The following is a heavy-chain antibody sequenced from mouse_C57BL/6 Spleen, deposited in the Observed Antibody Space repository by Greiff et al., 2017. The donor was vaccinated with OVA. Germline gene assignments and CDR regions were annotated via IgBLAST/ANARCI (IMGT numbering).Heavy chain of an antibody. Sequence: QVQLQQSGAELVKPWASVKLSCKASGFPFTRYLVHWVEQRPGQGLEWIGNINPSNGGTNYNEKFKSKATLTVDKSSSTAYMQLSSLTSEDSAVYYCARSRNPAWFAYWGQGTLVTVSA. CDR3: ARSRNPAWFAY. J-gene: IGHJ3*01. CDR1: GFPFTRYL. CDR2: INPSNGGT. V-gene: IGHV1-53*01.